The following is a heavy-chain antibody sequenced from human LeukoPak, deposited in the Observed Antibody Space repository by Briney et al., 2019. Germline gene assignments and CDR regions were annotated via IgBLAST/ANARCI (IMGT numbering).Heavy chain of an antibody. V-gene: IGHV3-23*01. CDR1: GFTFSSYA. J-gene: IGHJ4*02. CDR3: ARDPDRSGWSTFEY. D-gene: IGHD6-19*01. Sequence: GGSLRLSCAASGFTFSSYAMSWVRQAPGKGLEWVSAISGSGGSTYYADSVKGRFTISRGNSKSTLYLQMNSLRAEDTAVYYCARDPDRSGWSTFEYWGQGTLVTVSS. CDR2: ISGSGGST.